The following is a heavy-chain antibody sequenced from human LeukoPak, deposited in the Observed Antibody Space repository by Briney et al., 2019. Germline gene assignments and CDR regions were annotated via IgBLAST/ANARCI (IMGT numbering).Heavy chain of an antibody. Sequence: GGTLRLSCAASGFTFNNYSMNWVRQAPGKGREWVIFISTSSRYIYYTDSVKGRFTIYRDNAKNSLYLHMKSLSAEDAAVYYCARDHRYGYSSSWYNLVQIDYWGQGTLVTVSS. V-gene: IGHV3-21*01. D-gene: IGHD6-13*01. CDR3: ARDHRYGYSSSWYNLVQIDY. J-gene: IGHJ4*02. CDR2: ISTSSRYI. CDR1: GFTFNNYS.